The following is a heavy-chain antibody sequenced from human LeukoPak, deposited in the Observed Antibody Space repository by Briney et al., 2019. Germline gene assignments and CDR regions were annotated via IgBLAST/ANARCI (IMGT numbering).Heavy chain of an antibody. CDR1: GYSISSGYY. Sequence: SETLSHTCAVSGYSISSGYYWGWIRQPPGKGLEWIGSIYHSGSTYYNPSLKSRVTISVDTSKNQFSLKLSSVTAADTAVYYCAGLGGTKGYWGQGTLVTVSS. D-gene: IGHD2-2*01. CDR3: AGLGGTKGY. J-gene: IGHJ4*02. V-gene: IGHV4-38-2*01. CDR2: IYHSGST.